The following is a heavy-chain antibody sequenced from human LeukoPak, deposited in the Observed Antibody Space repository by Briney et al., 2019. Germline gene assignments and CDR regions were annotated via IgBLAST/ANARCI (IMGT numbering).Heavy chain of an antibody. CDR1: GFTFSSYG. D-gene: IGHD6-19*01. J-gene: IGHJ4*02. Sequence: PGGSLRLSCAASGFTFSSYGMHWVRQAPGKGLEWVAFIRYDGSNKYYADSVKGRFTISRDNSKNTLYLQMDSLRAEDTAVYYCAKAVAGWKGGDYWGQGTLVTVSS. CDR3: AKAVAGWKGGDY. V-gene: IGHV3-30*02. CDR2: IRYDGSNK.